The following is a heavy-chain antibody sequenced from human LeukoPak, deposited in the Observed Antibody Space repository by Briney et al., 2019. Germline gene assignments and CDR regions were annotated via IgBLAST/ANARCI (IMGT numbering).Heavy chain of an antibody. J-gene: IGHJ4*02. D-gene: IGHD3-10*01. Sequence: GGSLRLSCAASEFIFGAYWMTWVRRAPGKGLEWVAHINQDGTEKYYMDSVKGRFTISRDSAKKSLFLQMNSLTAEDTALYYCVRSLERFGTRDYWGQGTLVTVSS. CDR3: VRSLERFGTRDY. V-gene: IGHV3-7*01. CDR1: EFIFGAYW. CDR2: INQDGTEK.